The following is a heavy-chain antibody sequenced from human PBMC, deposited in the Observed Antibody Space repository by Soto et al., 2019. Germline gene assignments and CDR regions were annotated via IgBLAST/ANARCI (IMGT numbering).Heavy chain of an antibody. CDR3: ARDDGWNYRYYDMEV. CDR1: GDTFSSYS. D-gene: IGHD1-7*01. V-gene: IGHV1-69*12. J-gene: IGHJ6*02. Sequence: VQLVQSGAEVKTPGSSVKVSCKASGDTFSSYSIAWVRQAPGQGLEWMGGIIPVFRSINYSQKFQGRVTITADESTTTAYMELTSLRPQDTAVYFCARDDGWNYRYYDMEVWGRGTTVTVS. CDR2: IIPVFRSI.